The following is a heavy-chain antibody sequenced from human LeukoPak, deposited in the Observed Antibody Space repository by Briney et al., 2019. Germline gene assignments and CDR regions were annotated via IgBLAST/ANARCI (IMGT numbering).Heavy chain of an antibody. V-gene: IGHV4-39*01. CDR2: IYYSGST. Sequence: SSETLSLTCSVSGGSISSSSYYWGWIRQPPGKGLEWIGSIYYSGSTYYNPSLKSRVTISVDTSKSQFSLKLSSVTAADTAVYYCARRTYYDFWSGYPPLPNYFDYWGQGTLVTVSS. J-gene: IGHJ4*02. D-gene: IGHD3-3*01. CDR1: GGSISSSSYY. CDR3: ARRTYYDFWSGYPPLPNYFDY.